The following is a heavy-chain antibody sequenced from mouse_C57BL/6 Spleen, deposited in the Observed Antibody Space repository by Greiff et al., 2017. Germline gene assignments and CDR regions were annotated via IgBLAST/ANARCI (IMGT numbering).Heavy chain of an antibody. Sequence: QVQLQQSGPELVKPGASVKISCKASGYAFSSSWMNWVKQRPGKGLEWIGRLYPGDGDTNYNGKFKGKATLTADKSSSTAYMQLSSLTSEDSAVYFCARSAYYDDDVRYYAMDYWGQGTSVTVSS. J-gene: IGHJ4*01. CDR3: ARSAYYDDDVRYYAMDY. CDR1: GYAFSSSW. D-gene: IGHD2-4*01. CDR2: LYPGDGDT. V-gene: IGHV1-82*01.